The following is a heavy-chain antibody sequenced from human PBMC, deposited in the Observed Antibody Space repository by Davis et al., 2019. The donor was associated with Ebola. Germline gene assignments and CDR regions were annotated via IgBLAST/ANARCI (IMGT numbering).Heavy chain of an antibody. CDR3: ARQHSYYYDSSGYYRQSTLDY. V-gene: IGHV3-23*01. CDR2: ISGSGGST. J-gene: IGHJ4*02. Sequence: GESLKISCAASGFTFSSYAMSWVRQAPGKGLEWVSAISGSGGSTYYADSVKGRFTISRDNSKNTLYLQMNSLRAEDTAVYYCARQHSYYYDSSGYYRQSTLDYWGQGTLVTVSS. D-gene: IGHD3-22*01. CDR1: GFTFSSYA.